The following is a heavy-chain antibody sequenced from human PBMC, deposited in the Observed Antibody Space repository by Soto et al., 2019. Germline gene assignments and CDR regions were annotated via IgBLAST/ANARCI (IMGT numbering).Heavy chain of an antibody. Sequence: VGSLRLSCAASGFTFRGYGMHWVRQAPGGGLEWVALISYDGSIKYYADSVRGRFTISRDNSKNTLYLQMNSLRAEDTAVYYCANSEYSRYKNIDVWGQGTTVTVSS. V-gene: IGHV3-30*18. CDR2: ISYDGSIK. J-gene: IGHJ6*02. D-gene: IGHD5-18*01. CDR1: GFTFRGYG. CDR3: ANSEYSRYKNIDV.